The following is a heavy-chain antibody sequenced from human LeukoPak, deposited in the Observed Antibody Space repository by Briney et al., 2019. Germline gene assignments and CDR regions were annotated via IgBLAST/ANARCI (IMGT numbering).Heavy chain of an antibody. V-gene: IGHV5-51*01. J-gene: IGHJ6*02. D-gene: IGHD1-1*01. CDR3: ARAHDDLYYYYGMDV. CDR2: IYPGDSDT. CDR1: GYSFTSYW. Sequence: GESLKISCKGSGYSFTSYWIGWVRQMPGKGLEWMGIIYPGDSDTRYNPSFQGQVTISADKSISTAYLQWSSLKASDTAMYYCARAHDDLYYYYGMDVWGQGTTVTVSS.